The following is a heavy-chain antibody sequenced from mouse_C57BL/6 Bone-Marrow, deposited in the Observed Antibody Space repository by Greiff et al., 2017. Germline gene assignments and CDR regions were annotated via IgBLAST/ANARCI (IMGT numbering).Heavy chain of an antibody. CDR3: ARGDYYGSGWFAY. Sequence: QVQLQQPGAELVKPGASVKLSCKASGYTFTSYWMHWVKQRPGRGLEWIGRIDPKSGGTKYNEKFKSKATLTVDKPSSTAYMQLSSLTSEDSAVYYCARGDYYGSGWFAYWGQGTLVTVSA. J-gene: IGHJ3*01. D-gene: IGHD1-1*01. CDR1: GYTFTSYW. V-gene: IGHV1-72*01. CDR2: IDPKSGGT.